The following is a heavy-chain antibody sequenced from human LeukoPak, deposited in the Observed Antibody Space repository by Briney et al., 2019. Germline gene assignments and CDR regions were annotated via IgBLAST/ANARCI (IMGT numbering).Heavy chain of an antibody. J-gene: IGHJ4*02. V-gene: IGHV1-2*02. CDR1: GYTFTGYY. CDR3: ARDMRGIAVAGYDY. CDR2: INPNSGGT. D-gene: IGHD6-19*01. Sequence: VASVKVSCKASGYTFTGYYMHWVRQAPGQGREWMGWINPNSGGTNYAQKFQGRVTITADESTSTAYMELSSLRSEDTAVYYCARDMRGIAVAGYDYWGQGTLVTVSS.